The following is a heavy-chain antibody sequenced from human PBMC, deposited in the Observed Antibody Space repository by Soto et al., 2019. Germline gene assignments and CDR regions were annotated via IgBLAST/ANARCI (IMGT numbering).Heavy chain of an antibody. D-gene: IGHD4-17*01. J-gene: IGHJ4*02. CDR3: ARSAYGGNSSSVLGY. Sequence: QVQLVQSGAEVKKPGSSVKVSCKASGGTFSSYTISWVRQAPGQGLEWMGRIIPILGIANYAQKFQGRVTITADKSTSPAYMELSSLRSEDTAVYYCARSAYGGNSSSVLGYWGQGTLVTVSS. CDR2: IIPILGIA. V-gene: IGHV1-69*02. CDR1: GGTFSSYT.